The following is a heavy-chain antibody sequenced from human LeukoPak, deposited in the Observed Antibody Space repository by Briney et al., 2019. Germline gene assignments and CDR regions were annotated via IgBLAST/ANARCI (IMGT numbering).Heavy chain of an antibody. V-gene: IGHV1-2*02. J-gene: IGHJ4*02. CDR2: INPNGGGT. CDR1: GYTFTGYY. CDR3: AREVAVTYDSSGYSVDY. Sequence: ALVKVSCKASGYTFTGYYMHWVRQAPGQGLEWMGWINPNGGGTNYAQKFQGRVTMTRDTSISTAYMELSRLRSDDTAVYYCAREVAVTYDSSGYSVDYWDQGTLVTVSS. D-gene: IGHD3-22*01.